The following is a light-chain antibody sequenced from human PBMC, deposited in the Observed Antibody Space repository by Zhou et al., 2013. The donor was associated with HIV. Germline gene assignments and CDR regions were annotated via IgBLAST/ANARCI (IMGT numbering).Light chain of an antibody. CDR2: DAS. J-gene: IGKJ3*01. V-gene: IGKV1-33*01. CDR3: QQYDNLPPFT. Sequence: DIQMTQSPSSLSASVGDRVTITCQASQDISTYLNWYQQKPGKAPKLLIYDASNLETGVPSRFSGSGSGTDFTFTISSLQPEDIATYYCQQYDNLPPFTFGPRDQSGYQT. CDR1: QDISTY.